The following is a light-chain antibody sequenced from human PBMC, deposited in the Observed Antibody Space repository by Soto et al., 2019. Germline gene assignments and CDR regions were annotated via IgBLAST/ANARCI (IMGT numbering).Light chain of an antibody. CDR3: QQRSNWPPGVT. V-gene: IGKV3-15*01. J-gene: IGKJ5*01. CDR2: GAS. CDR1: QSIGDT. Sequence: EIVMTQSPATLSVSPGGRATLSCRASQSIGDTLAWYQQKPGQAPRLLIHGASSRVTGFPARFSGSGSGTDFTLTISSLEPEDFAVYYCQQRSNWPPGVTFGQGTRLEIK.